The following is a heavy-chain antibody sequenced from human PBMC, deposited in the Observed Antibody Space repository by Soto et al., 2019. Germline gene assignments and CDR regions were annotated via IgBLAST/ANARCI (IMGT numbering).Heavy chain of an antibody. CDR2: TRNKANSYTT. J-gene: IGHJ3*02. CDR1: GFTFSDHY. D-gene: IGHD4-17*01. CDR3: ARGAYGDYGNAFDI. Sequence: LRLSCAASGFTFSDHYMDWVRQAPGKGLEWVGRTRNKANSYTTEYAASVKGRFTISRDDSKNSLYLQMNSLKTEDTAVYYCARGAYGDYGNAFDIWGQGTMVTVSS. V-gene: IGHV3-72*01.